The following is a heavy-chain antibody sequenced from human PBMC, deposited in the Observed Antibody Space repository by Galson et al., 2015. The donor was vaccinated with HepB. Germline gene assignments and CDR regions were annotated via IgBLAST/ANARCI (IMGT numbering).Heavy chain of an antibody. CDR2: ISSSSSTTI. Sequence: SLRLSCAASGFTFNGYSMNWVRQAQGKGLEWLSYISSSSSTTIYYADAVKGRFTISRDNAKSSLYLQMNSLRAEDTAVYYCARERGSIFSQLFYFDYWGQGALVTVSS. J-gene: IGHJ4*02. CDR1: GFTFNGYS. V-gene: IGHV3-48*04. D-gene: IGHD3-9*01. CDR3: ARERGSIFSQLFYFDY.